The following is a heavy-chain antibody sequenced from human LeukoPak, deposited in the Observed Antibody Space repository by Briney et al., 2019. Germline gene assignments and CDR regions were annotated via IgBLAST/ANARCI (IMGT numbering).Heavy chain of an antibody. CDR1: GYTFTGYY. J-gene: IGHJ4*02. CDR2: INPNSGGT. CDR3: ARTSSGYYYPIDY. D-gene: IGHD3-22*01. Sequence: ASVKVSCKASGYTFTGYYMHWVRQAPGQGLEWMGWINPNSGGTNYAQKFQGRVTMTGDTSISTAYMELSRLRSDDTAVYYCARTSSGYYYPIDYWGQGTLVTVSS. V-gene: IGHV1-2*02.